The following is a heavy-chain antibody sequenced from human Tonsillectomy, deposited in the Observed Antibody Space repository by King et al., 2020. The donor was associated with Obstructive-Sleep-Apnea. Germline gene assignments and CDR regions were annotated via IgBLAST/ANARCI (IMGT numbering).Heavy chain of an antibody. J-gene: IGHJ4*02. Sequence: VQLVESGGGVVQPGRSLRLSCAASGFPFSTYTFHWVRQAPGKGLQWVALISYDGTGKYYADSVKGRFTISRDNSKNTLFLEMNSLRAEDTAVYYCARDAFSSGQVGYFDYWGQGTLVTVSS. V-gene: IGHV3-30*04. D-gene: IGHD3-22*01. CDR2: ISYDGTGK. CDR3: ARDAFSSGQVGYFDY. CDR1: GFPFSTYT.